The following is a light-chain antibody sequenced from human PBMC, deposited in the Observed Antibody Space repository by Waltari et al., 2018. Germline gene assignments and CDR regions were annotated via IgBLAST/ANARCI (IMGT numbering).Light chain of an antibody. CDR2: DTT. CDR1: TGAVTNGHS. CDR3: FLSYNGARL. J-gene: IGLJ3*02. Sequence: QAVVTQEPSLTVSPGGTVTLTCGSSTGAVTNGHSPYWFQQKPGQAPRTLISDTTDRHAGTPALFSGSLLGGKAALTLSGAQPEDEADYYCFLSYNGARLFGGGTKLTVL. V-gene: IGLV7-46*01.